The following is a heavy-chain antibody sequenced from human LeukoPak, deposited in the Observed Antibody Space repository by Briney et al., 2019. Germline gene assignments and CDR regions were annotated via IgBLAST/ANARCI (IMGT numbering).Heavy chain of an antibody. V-gene: IGHV3-48*04. CDR1: GFTFSSYS. CDR3: VRGGIIVADGNA. Sequence: GGSLRLSCAASGFTFSSYSMNWVRQAPGKGLEWVSYISTSRSTKYCADSVEGRFTISRDNAKNSLYLQMNSLRAEATAVYYCVRGGIIVADGNAWGQGTLVTVSS. D-gene: IGHD6-13*01. J-gene: IGHJ4*02. CDR2: ISTSRSTK.